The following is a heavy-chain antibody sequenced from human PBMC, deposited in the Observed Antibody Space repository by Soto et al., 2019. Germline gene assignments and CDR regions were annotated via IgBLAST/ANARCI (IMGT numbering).Heavy chain of an antibody. V-gene: IGHV4-39*07. CDR2: IYHSGST. D-gene: IGHD6-19*01. CDR3: ARDSSGRGFIDY. J-gene: IGHJ4*02. CDR1: GGSISSSSYY. Sequence: PSETLSLTCTVSGGSISSSSYYWGWIRQPPGKGLEWIGEIYHSGSTNYNPSLKSRVTISVDKSKNQFSLKLSSVTAADTAVYYCARDSSGRGFIDYWGQGTLVTVSS.